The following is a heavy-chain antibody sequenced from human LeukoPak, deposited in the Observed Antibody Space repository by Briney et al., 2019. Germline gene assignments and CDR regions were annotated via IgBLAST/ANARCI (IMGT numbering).Heavy chain of an antibody. CDR3: ARDSPEGYY. J-gene: IGHJ4*02. CDR2: IYSSGST. V-gene: IGHV4-4*07. D-gene: IGHD2-2*01. CDR1: SGSISGYY. Sequence: PSETLSLTCTVSSGSISGYYWSWIRQPAGKGLEWIGRIYSSGSTNCNPSLKGRVTMSVDTSKNQFSLKVSSVTAADTAVYYCARDSPEGYYWGQGTLVTVSS.